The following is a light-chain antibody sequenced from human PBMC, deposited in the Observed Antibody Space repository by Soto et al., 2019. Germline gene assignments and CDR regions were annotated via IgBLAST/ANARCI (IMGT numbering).Light chain of an antibody. CDR2: GAS. Sequence: DIVLTQSPGSLSWSPGERATLSCRASQSVDSSFFAWYQQKPGRAPRLLIYGASKRATGTPDRFSGSGSGTDFTLTITRLEPEDFAVYYCQQYVSSGTFGQGTKVKSN. CDR3: QQYVSSGT. J-gene: IGKJ1*01. V-gene: IGKV3-20*01. CDR1: QSVDSSF.